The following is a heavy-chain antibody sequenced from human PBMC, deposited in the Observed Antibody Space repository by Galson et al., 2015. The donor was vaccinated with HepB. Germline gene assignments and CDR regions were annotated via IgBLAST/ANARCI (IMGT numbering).Heavy chain of an antibody. Sequence: SLRLSCAASGFTVSSNYMSWVRQAPGKGLEWVSVIYSGGSTYYADSVKGRFTISRDNSKNTLYLQMNSLRAEDTAVYYCAREGMKWELDYWGLGTLVTVSS. D-gene: IGHD1-26*01. CDR1: GFTVSSNY. CDR3: AREGMKWELDY. CDR2: IYSGGST. V-gene: IGHV3-53*01. J-gene: IGHJ4*02.